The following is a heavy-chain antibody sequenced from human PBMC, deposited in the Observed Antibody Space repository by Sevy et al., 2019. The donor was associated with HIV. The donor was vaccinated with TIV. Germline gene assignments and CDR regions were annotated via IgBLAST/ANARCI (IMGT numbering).Heavy chain of an antibody. CDR3: ARAAGSSSWFPRDYYYYMDV. J-gene: IGHJ6*03. CDR1: GYTFTSYG. CDR2: ISAYNGNT. V-gene: IGHV1-18*01. D-gene: IGHD6-13*01. Sequence: ASVKVSCKASGYTFTSYGISWVRQAPGQGLEWMGWISAYNGNTNYAQKLQGRVTMTTDTSTSTAYMELRSLRSDDTAVYYCARAAGSSSWFPRDYYYYMDVWGKGTTVTVSS.